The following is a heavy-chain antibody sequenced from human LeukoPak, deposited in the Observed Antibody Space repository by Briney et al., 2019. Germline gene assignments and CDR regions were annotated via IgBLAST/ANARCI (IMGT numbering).Heavy chain of an antibody. J-gene: IGHJ1*01. Sequence: GGSLRLSCAASGFTFSDYYMSWIRQAPGKGLEWISYISSDSTTYYADSVRGRFTISRDNAKNSLYLQMNSLRAEDTAVYYCARYCSSTSCYIGSAEYFQDWGQGTLVTVSS. CDR2: ISSDSTT. V-gene: IGHV3-11*01. CDR3: ARYCSSTSCYIGSAEYFQD. CDR1: GFTFSDYY. D-gene: IGHD2-2*02.